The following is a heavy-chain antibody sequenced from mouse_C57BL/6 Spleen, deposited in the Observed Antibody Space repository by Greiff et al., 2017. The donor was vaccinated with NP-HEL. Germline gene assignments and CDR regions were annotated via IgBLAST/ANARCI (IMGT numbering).Heavy chain of an antibody. J-gene: IGHJ1*03. CDR2: ISSGGDYI. V-gene: IGHV5-9-1*02. CDR1: GFTFSSYA. D-gene: IGHD2-4*01. CDR3: TRYYDYDVRYFDV. Sequence: EVQLQESGEGLVKPGGSLKLSCAASGFTFSSYAMSWVRQTPEKRLEWVAYISSGGDYIYYADTVKGRFTISRDNARNTLYLQMSSLKSEDTAMYYCTRYYDYDVRYFDVWGTGTTVTVSS.